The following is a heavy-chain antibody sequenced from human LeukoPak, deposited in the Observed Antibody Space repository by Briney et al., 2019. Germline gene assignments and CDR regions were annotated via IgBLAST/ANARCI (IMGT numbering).Heavy chain of an antibody. D-gene: IGHD5-18*01. CDR2: ISNNGGYT. CDR3: AGAGYSYGIDAFDI. CDR1: GFTFSSSA. J-gene: IGHJ3*02. Sequence: GGSLRLSCAASGFTFSSSAMSWVRQAPGKGLEWVSAISNNGGYTYYADSVQGRFTISRDNSKSTLCLQMNSLRAENTAVYYCAGAGYSYGIDAFDIWGQGTMVTVSS. V-gene: IGHV3-23*01.